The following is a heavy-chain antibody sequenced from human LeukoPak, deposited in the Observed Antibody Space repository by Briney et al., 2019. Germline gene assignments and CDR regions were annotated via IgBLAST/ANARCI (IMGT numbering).Heavy chain of an antibody. Sequence: SGTLSLTCAVSGGSISSSNWWSWVHQPPGKGLEWIGEIYHSGSTNYNPSLKSRVTISVDKSKNQFSLKLSSVTAADTAVYYCARDLGATTFYYYMDVWGKGTTVTVSS. CDR1: GGSISSSNW. CDR2: IYHSGST. CDR3: ARDLGATTFYYYMDV. J-gene: IGHJ6*03. D-gene: IGHD1-26*01. V-gene: IGHV4-4*02.